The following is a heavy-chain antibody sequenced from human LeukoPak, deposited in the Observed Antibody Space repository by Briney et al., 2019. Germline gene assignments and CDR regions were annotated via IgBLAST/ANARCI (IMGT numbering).Heavy chain of an antibody. V-gene: IGHV1-2*02. CDR2: INPNSGGT. Sequence: ASVKVSCKASGYTSTGYYMHWVRQAPGQGLEWMGWINPNSGGTNYAQKFQGRVTMTRDTSISTAYMELSRLRSDDTAVYYCARYCSGGSCYSGGFDPWGQGTLVTVSS. D-gene: IGHD2-15*01. CDR3: ARYCSGGSCYSGGFDP. CDR1: GYTSTGYY. J-gene: IGHJ5*02.